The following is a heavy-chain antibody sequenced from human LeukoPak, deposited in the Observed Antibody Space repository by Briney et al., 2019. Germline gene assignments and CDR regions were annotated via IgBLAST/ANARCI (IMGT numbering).Heavy chain of an antibody. Sequence: SGPTLVKPTQTLTLTCTFSGFSLSTSGVGVGWIRQPPGKALEWLALIYWDDDKRYGPSLKSRLTITKDTSKNQVVLTMTNMDPVDTATYYCAHSYSSGWYHYFDYWGQGTLVTVSS. CDR3: AHSYSSGWYHYFDY. V-gene: IGHV2-5*05. D-gene: IGHD6-19*01. CDR2: IYWDDDK. J-gene: IGHJ4*02. CDR1: GFSLSTSGVG.